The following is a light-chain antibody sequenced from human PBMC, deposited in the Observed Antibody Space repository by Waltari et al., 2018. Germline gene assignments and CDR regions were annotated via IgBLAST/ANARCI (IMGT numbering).Light chain of an antibody. Sequence: QTVVTQEPSFSVSPGGTVDLTCGLSSGSVPSNSPPTGYQQTPGQAPRTLLYNTNTRLSGVPDRFSGSILGNKAALTITGVQADDESDYYWLLFMGGGVYVFGTGTKVTVL. CDR3: LLFMGGGVYV. CDR2: NTN. J-gene: IGLJ1*01. V-gene: IGLV8-61*01. CDR1: SGSVPSNSP.